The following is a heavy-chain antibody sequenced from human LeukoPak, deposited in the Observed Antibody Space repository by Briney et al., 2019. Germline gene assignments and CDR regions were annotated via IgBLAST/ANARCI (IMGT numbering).Heavy chain of an antibody. CDR2: IYYSGGT. D-gene: IGHD3-22*01. CDR3: ARHEKNGGYYDN. CDR1: GGSINYF. V-gene: IGHV4-59*08. Sequence: SETLSLTCTVSGGSINYFWSWIRQPPGKGLKWIGYIYYSGGTDYNPSLKSRVTISVDTSKNQFSLQLRSVTAADTAVYYCARHEKNGGYYDNWGQGTLVTVSS. J-gene: IGHJ4*02.